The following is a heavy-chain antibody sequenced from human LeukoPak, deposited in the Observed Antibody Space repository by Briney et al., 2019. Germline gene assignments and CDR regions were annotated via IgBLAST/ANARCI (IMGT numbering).Heavy chain of an antibody. Sequence: PSETLSLTCTVSGGSISSSSSYWGWIRQPPGKGLEWIGSLSYSGSTSYNPSLKRRAPISVDTSNNQFSLKLSCISGGVTAVYYCARPAMSFYYYMDVGGKGTTVSVS. CDR1: GGSISSSSSY. D-gene: IGHD2-2*01. CDR3: ARPAMSFYYYMDV. V-gene: IGHV4-39*01. CDR2: LSYSGST. J-gene: IGHJ6*03.